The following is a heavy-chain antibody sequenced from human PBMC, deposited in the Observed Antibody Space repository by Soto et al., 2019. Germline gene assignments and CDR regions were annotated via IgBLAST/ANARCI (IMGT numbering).Heavy chain of an antibody. J-gene: IGHJ6*02. CDR3: AKDVEALARVGGMDV. Sequence: HWVRQAPVKGLEWVAVISYDGSNKYYADSVKGRFTISRDNSKNTLYLQMNSLRAEDTAVYYCAKDVEALARVGGMDVWGQGTTVTVSS. V-gene: IGHV3-30*18. D-gene: IGHD6-6*01. CDR2: ISYDGSNK.